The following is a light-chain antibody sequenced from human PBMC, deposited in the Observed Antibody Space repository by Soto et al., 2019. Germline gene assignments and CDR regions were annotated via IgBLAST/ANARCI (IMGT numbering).Light chain of an antibody. CDR1: SSDVGVYNY. J-gene: IGLJ2*01. CDR3: SSYAGSNNVV. V-gene: IGLV2-8*01. CDR2: EIS. Sequence: QSALTQPPSASGSPGQSVTISCTGTSSDVGVYNYVSWYQQHPGKAAKLLIYEISKRPSGVPDRFSGSKSGNTASLTVSGLQAEDDADFYCSSYAGSNNVVFGGGTKLTVL.